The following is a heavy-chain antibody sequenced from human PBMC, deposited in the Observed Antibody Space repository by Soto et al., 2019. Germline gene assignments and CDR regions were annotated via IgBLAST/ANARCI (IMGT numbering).Heavy chain of an antibody. J-gene: IGHJ5*02. CDR1: GYTFTSYG. CDR3: ARDEAVAGLPWVDP. D-gene: IGHD6-19*01. V-gene: IGHV1-18*01. CDR2: ISAYNGNT. Sequence: QVQLVQSGAEVKKPGASVKVSCKASGYTFTSYGISWVRQAPGQGLEWMGWISAYNGNTNYAQKLQGRVTMTTDTSTRTAYMALRRRRSDDTAVYYCARDEAVAGLPWVDPWGQGTLVTVSS.